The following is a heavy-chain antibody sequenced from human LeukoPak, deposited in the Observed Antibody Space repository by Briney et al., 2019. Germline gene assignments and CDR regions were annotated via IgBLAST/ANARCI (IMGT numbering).Heavy chain of an antibody. CDR1: GFTFSSYA. CDR2: ISYDGSNK. J-gene: IGHJ4*02. V-gene: IGHV3-30-3*01. Sequence: GGSLRLSCAASGFTFSSYAMHWVRQAPGKGLEWVAVISYDGSNKYYADSVKGRFTISRDNSKNTLYLQMNSLRAEDTAVYYCAGPQFPVYYFDYWGQGTLVTVSS. CDR3: AGPQFPVYYFDY.